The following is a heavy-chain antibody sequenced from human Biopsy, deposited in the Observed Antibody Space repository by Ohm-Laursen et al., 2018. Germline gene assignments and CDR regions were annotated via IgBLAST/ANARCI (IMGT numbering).Heavy chain of an antibody. CDR2: ISETSSHI. D-gene: IGHD6-6*01. V-gene: IGHV3-21*01. Sequence: GSLRLSCAASGFSVSGYDVNWVRQAPGKGLEWISYISETSSHIYDADSVRGRFTVARDIAKNSLYLQLNSLRVEDTAVYYCARDSSRRAREGGMDVWGQGTTVTVSS. J-gene: IGHJ6*02. CDR1: GFSVSGYD. CDR3: ARDSSRRAREGGMDV.